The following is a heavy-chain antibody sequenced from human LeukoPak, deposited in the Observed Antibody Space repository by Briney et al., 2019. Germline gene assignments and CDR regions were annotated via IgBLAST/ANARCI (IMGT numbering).Heavy chain of an antibody. CDR3: AKGAGYSSNWNFDY. J-gene: IGHJ4*02. CDR2: ISGRGDST. D-gene: IGHD6-13*01. CDR1: GFTFRSFA. V-gene: IGHV3-23*01. Sequence: GGSLRLSCAASGFTFRSFAMSWVRQAPGKGLEWVSTISGRGDSTYYADSVKGRFTISRDNSKNTLYLQMNSLRLEDTAGYYCAKGAGYSSNWNFDYWGQGTLVTVSS.